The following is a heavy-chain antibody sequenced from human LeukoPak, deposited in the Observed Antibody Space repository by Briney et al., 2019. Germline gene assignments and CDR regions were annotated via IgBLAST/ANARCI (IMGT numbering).Heavy chain of an antibody. CDR1: GYTFTGYY. D-gene: IGHD2-15*01. J-gene: IGHJ5*02. CDR2: INPNSGGT. V-gene: IGHV1-2*06. CDR3: ARPYCSGGSCHNWFDP. Sequence: ASVKVSCKASGYTFTGYYMHWVRQAPGQGPEWMGRINPNSGGTNYAQKFQGRVTMTRDTSISTAYMELSRLRSDDTAVYYCARPYCSGGSCHNWFDPWGQGTLVTVSS.